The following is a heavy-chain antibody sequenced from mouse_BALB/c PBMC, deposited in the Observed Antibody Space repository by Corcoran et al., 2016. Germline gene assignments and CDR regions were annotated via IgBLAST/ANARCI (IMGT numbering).Heavy chain of an antibody. CDR2: IYPGSGNT. V-gene: IGHV1-84*02. J-gene: IGHJ4*01. D-gene: IGHD1-1*01. CDR1: GYTFTDYY. Sequence: QIQLQQSGPELVTPGTSVKISCKASGYTFTDYYINWVKQKPGQGLAWIGWIYPGSGNTKYNEKFKGKATLTVDTSSSTAYMQLSSLTSEDTAVYFGARGNYGSSHYYAMDYLGQGTSVTVSS. CDR3: ARGNYGSSHYYAMDY.